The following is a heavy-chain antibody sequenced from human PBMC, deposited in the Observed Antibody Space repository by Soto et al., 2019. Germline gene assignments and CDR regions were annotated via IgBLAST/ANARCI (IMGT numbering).Heavy chain of an antibody. CDR1: GGSVSSGRYY. CDR3: AKGTRITMVRGDYFEY. Sequence: SETLSLTCTVSGGSVSSGRYYWSWIRQPPGKGLEWIGYIYYSGSTNYNPSLKSRVTTSVDTSKNQFSLKLSSVTAADTAVYYCAKGTRITMVRGDYFEYWGQGTLVTVSS. D-gene: IGHD3-10*01. V-gene: IGHV4-61*01. CDR2: IYYSGST. J-gene: IGHJ4*02.